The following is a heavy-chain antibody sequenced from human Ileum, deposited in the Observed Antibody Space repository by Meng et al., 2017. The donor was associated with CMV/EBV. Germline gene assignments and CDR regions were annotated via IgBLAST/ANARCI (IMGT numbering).Heavy chain of an antibody. CDR1: GFTFDDYA. J-gene: IGHJ4*02. CDR3: AKGAYYDGAGYFDY. Sequence: SLKISCAASGFTFDDYAMHWVRQAPGKGLEWVSGISWNSGSIGYADSVKGRFTISRDNAKNSLYLQMNSLRAEDMALYYCAKGAYYDGAGYFDYWGQGTLVTVSS. V-gene: IGHV3-9*03. CDR2: ISWNSGSI. D-gene: IGHD3-22*01.